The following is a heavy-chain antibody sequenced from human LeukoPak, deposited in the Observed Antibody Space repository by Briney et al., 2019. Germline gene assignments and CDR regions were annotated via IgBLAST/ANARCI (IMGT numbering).Heavy chain of an antibody. CDR3: ARGVYIAAAQYGY. J-gene: IGHJ4*02. CDR2: IYYSGTT. D-gene: IGHD6-13*01. V-gene: IGHV4-59*01. CDR1: GGSISSYY. Sequence: SEPLSLTCTVSGGSISSYYWSWIRQPPGKGLGWIGYIYYSGTTNYNPSLKSRVTISVDTSKNQFSLKLSSVTAADTAVYYCARGVYIAAAQYGYWGQGTLVTVSS.